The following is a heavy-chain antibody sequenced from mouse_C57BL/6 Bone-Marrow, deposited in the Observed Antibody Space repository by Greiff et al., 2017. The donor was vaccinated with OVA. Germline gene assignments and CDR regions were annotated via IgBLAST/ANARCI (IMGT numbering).Heavy chain of an antibody. CDR1: GYTFTDYE. V-gene: IGHV1-15*01. Sequence: QVQLQQSGAELVRPGASVTLSCKASGYTFTDYEMHWVKQTPVHGLEWIGAIDPETGGTAYNQKFKGKAILTADKSSSTAYMELRSLTSEDSAVYYCTRSGGNWYYFDYGGQGTTLTVSS. CDR3: TRSGGNWYYFDY. J-gene: IGHJ2*01. D-gene: IGHD4-1*01. CDR2: IDPETGGT.